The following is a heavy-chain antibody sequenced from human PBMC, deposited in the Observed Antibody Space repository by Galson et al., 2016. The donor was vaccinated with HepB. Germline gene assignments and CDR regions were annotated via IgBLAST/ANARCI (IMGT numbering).Heavy chain of an antibody. CDR2: ISATGGST. Sequence: SLRLSCAASGFTFSSYGMSWVRQAPGKWLEWVSSISATGGSTYYSDSLKGRFTISRGNSKDTLFLQMNNLRAEDTAVYYCAKDPYYYGSGASVFDSWGQGTLVTVSS. CDR3: AKDPYYYGSGASVFDS. D-gene: IGHD3-10*01. J-gene: IGHJ4*02. CDR1: GFTFSSYG. V-gene: IGHV3-23*01.